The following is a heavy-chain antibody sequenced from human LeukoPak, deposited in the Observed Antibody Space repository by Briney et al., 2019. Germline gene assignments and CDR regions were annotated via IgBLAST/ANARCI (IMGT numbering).Heavy chain of an antibody. Sequence: ASVKVSCKASGYTFTGYYMHWVRQAPGQGLEWMGWINPNSGGTNYAQKFQGRVTMTRDTSISTAYMELSRLRSDDTAVYYCARDLYLVVAGRPSGDYWGQGTLVTVSS. CDR1: GYTFTGYY. J-gene: IGHJ4*02. D-gene: IGHD6-19*01. CDR3: ARDLYLVVAGRPSGDY. CDR2: INPNSGGT. V-gene: IGHV1-2*02.